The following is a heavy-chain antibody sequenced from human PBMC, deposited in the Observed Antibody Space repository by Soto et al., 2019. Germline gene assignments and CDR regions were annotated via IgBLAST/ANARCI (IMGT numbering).Heavy chain of an antibody. CDR3: ATVRGWNYVHGYYLDY. J-gene: IGHJ4*02. Sequence: GASVKVSCKVSGATLTELSMHWVRQAPGKGLEWMGGFDPEDGETIYAQKFQGRVTMTEDTSTDTAYMELSSLRSEDTAVYYCATVRGWNYVHGYYLDYSGQGSLVTGSS. CDR1: GATLTELS. CDR2: FDPEDGET. V-gene: IGHV1-24*01. D-gene: IGHD1-7*01.